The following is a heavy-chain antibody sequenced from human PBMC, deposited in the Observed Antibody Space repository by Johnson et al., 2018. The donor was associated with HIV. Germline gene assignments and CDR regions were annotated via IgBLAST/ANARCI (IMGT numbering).Heavy chain of an antibody. CDR2: IKQDGSEK. V-gene: IGHV3-7*05. Sequence: EMQLVESGGGLVQPGGSLRLSCAASGFTFSSYWMSWVRQAPGKGLEWVANIKQDGSEKYYVDSVKGQFTISRDNAKNSLDLQINSLRAEDTAVYYCARLIVGAPGAFDIWGQGTMVTVSS. J-gene: IGHJ3*02. CDR3: ARLIVGAPGAFDI. CDR1: GFTFSSYW. D-gene: IGHD1-26*01.